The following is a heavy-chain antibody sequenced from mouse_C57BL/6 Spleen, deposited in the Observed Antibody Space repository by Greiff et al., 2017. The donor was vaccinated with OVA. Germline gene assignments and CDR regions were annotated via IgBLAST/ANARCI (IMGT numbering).Heavy chain of an antibody. CDR1: GYSITSGYY. Sequence: EVQLQESGPGLVKPSQSLSLTCSVTGYSITSGYYWNWIRQFPGNKLEWMGYISYDGSNNYNPSLKNRISITRDPSKNQFFLKLNSVTTEDTATYYCARDYGSSYQFAYWGQGTLVTVSA. V-gene: IGHV3-6*01. D-gene: IGHD1-1*01. CDR2: ISYDGSN. CDR3: ARDYGSSYQFAY. J-gene: IGHJ3*01.